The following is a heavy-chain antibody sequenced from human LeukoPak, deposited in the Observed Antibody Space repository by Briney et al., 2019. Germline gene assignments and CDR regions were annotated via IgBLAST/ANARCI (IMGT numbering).Heavy chain of an antibody. CDR3: ARAAGRAIVNMGFDY. D-gene: IGHD3-10*01. CDR2: IYHSGST. CDR1: GGSISSGGYS. V-gene: IGHV4-30-2*01. J-gene: IGHJ4*02. Sequence: SETLSLTCAVSGGSISSGGYSWSWIRQPPGKGLEWIGYIYHSGSTYYNPPLKSRVTISVDRSKNQFSLKLSSVTAADTAVYYCARAAGRAIVNMGFDYWGQGTLVTVSS.